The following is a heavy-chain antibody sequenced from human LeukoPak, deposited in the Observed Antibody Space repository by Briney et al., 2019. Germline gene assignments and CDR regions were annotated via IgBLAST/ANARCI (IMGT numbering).Heavy chain of an antibody. CDR3: AKDFPSSGYYGSYFDY. CDR1: GFTFNTFD. Sequence: PGGPLRLSCAASGFTFNTFDMTWVRQAPGKGLEWVSAISGSGGSTYYADSVKGRFTISRDNSKNTLYLQMNSLRAEDTAVYYCAKDFPSSGYYGSYFDYWGQGTLVTVSS. D-gene: IGHD3-22*01. J-gene: IGHJ4*02. CDR2: ISGSGGST. V-gene: IGHV3-23*01.